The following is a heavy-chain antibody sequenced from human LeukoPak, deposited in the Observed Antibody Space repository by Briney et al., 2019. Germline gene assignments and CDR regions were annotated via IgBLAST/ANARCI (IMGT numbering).Heavy chain of an antibody. CDR1: GFTFSSYG. CDR3: AKDKGGGSWPDAFDI. V-gene: IGHV3-33*06. CDR2: IWYDGSNK. J-gene: IGHJ3*02. D-gene: IGHD2-15*01. Sequence: PGRSLGLSCAASGFTFSSYGMHWVRQAPGKGLEWVAVIWYDGSNKYYADSVKGRFTISRDNSKNTLYLQMNSLRAEDTAVYYCAKDKGGGSWPDAFDIWGQGTMVTVSS.